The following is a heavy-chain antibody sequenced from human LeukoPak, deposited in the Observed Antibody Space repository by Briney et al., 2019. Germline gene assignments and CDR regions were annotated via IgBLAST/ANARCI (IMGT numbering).Heavy chain of an antibody. CDR1: GFTFSSHE. CDR2: ISSGGSTI. CDR3: ARDVRFDP. V-gene: IGHV3-48*03. Sequence: GGSLRLSCAASGFTFSSHEMNWVRQPPGKGLEWVSYISSGGSTIYYADSVKGRFTVSSDNTKNSLYLQMNSLRAEDTALYYCARDVRFDPWGQGTLVTVSS. J-gene: IGHJ5*02.